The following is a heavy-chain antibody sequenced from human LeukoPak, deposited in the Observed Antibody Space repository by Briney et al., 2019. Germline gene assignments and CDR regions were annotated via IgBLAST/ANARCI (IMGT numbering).Heavy chain of an antibody. J-gene: IGHJ4*02. CDR3: TRLRAVAGTSFDY. D-gene: IGHD6-19*01. Sequence: GGSLRLSCAASGFTFSDSAMHWVRQASGKGLEWVGRIRSKANSYATAYAASVKGRFTISRDGSKNTAYLQMDSLKTEDTAVYYCTRLRAVAGTSFDYWGQGTLVTVSS. CDR1: GFTFSDSA. V-gene: IGHV3-73*01. CDR2: IRSKANSYAT.